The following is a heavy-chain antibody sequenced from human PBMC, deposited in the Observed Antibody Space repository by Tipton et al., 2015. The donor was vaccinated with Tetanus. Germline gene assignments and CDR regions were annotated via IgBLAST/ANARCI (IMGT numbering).Heavy chain of an antibody. D-gene: IGHD2-2*01. Sequence: SLRLSCAASGFTFNSYAMHWVRQAPGKGLEWVAVISHDGNSKYYVDSLKGRFTISRDISKNTLYLQMNSLRPEDTALYYCARGIFCGPTSCSLGSTFDMWGPGTMVTVSS. V-gene: IGHV3-30-3*01. CDR3: ARGIFCGPTSCSLGSTFDM. CDR2: ISHDGNSK. J-gene: IGHJ3*02. CDR1: GFTFNSYA.